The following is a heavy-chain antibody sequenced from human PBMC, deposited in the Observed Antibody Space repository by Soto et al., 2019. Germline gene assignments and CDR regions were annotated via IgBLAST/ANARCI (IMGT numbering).Heavy chain of an antibody. D-gene: IGHD6-19*01. J-gene: IGHJ4*02. CDR2: IYGGGTT. CDR1: GFTVSSKY. CDR3: VQTTGWPGFDF. Sequence: EVQLVESGGGLIQPGGSLRLSCAASGFTVSSKYMTWVRQAPGKGLEWVSVIYGGGTTYYADSVKGRFTISRDNSTNTLYLQMISLRAEDAAVYYCVQTTGWPGFDFWGQGTLVTVSS. V-gene: IGHV3-53*01.